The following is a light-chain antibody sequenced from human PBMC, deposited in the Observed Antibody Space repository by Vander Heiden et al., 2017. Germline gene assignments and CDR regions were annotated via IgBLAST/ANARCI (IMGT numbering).Light chain of an antibody. CDR3: QQFNISPLS. CDR1: QGIRSA. Sequence: AIQLTQYPSSLSASVGDRVTITCRASQGIRSALAWYQQKPGKVPKLLIYDASTLEIGVTSRFSGSGSGTDFTLTISSLQPEDFATYYCQQFNISPLSFGGGTKVEIK. CDR2: DAS. V-gene: IGKV1-13*02. J-gene: IGKJ4*01.